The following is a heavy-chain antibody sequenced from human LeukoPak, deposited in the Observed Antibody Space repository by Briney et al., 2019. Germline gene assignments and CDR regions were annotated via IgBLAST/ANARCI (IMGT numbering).Heavy chain of an antibody. V-gene: IGHV4-4*07. Sequence: PSETLSLTCTVSGGSISSYYWSWIRQPAGEGLEWIGRIYTGGSTNYNPSLKSRVTMSVDTSKNQFSLKLSSVTAADTAVYYCARVVHGAFDIWGQGTMVTVSS. CDR3: ARVVHGAFDI. CDR1: GGSISSYY. CDR2: IYTGGST. J-gene: IGHJ3*02.